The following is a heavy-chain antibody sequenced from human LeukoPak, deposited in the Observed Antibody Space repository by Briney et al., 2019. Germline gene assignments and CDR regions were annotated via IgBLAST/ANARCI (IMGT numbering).Heavy chain of an antibody. Sequence: GGSLRLSCAASGFTVSSNYMSWVRQAPGKGLEWVSVIYSGGSTYYADSVKGRFTISRDNANNAVSLQMNSLRAEDTAVYYCVRSDYYDSRGYYYGCWGQGTLVTVSS. CDR3: VRSDYYDSRGYYYGC. CDR2: IYSGGST. V-gene: IGHV3-53*01. J-gene: IGHJ4*02. CDR1: GFTVSSNY. D-gene: IGHD3-22*01.